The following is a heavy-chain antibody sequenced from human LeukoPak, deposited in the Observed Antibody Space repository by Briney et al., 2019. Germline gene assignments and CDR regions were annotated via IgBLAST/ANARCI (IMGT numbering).Heavy chain of an antibody. CDR3: ARDLAAGGFDP. D-gene: IGHD6-25*01. V-gene: IGHV4-39*07. J-gene: IGHJ5*02. CDR1: GGSISSSSYY. CDR2: IYYSGST. Sequence: SETLSLTCTVSGGSISSSSYYWAGIRKPPGKGLEWIGSIYYSGSTYYNPSLKSRVTISVDTSKNQFSLKLSSVTAADTAVYYCARDLAAGGFDPWGQGTLVTVSS.